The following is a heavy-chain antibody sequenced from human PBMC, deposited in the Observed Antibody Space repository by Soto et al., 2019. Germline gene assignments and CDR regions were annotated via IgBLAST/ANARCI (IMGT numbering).Heavy chain of an antibody. Sequence: TSETLSLTCAVYGGSFSGYYWSWIRQPPGKGLEWIGEINHSGSTNYNPSLKSRVTISVDTSKNQFSLKLSSVTAADTAVYYCARADNWNDSDAFDIWGQGTMVTVSS. CDR3: ARADNWNDSDAFDI. CDR2: INHSGST. V-gene: IGHV4-34*01. CDR1: GGSFSGYY. J-gene: IGHJ3*02. D-gene: IGHD1-1*01.